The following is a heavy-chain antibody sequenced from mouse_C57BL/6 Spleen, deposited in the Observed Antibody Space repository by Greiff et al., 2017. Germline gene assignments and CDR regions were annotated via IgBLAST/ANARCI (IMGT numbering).Heavy chain of an antibody. D-gene: IGHD1-1*01. CDR3: ARSRTTVDFDY. V-gene: IGHV1-81*01. CDR1: GYTFTSYG. Sequence: QVQLQQSGAELARPGASVKLSCKASGYTFTSYGISWVKQRTGQGLEWIGEIYPRSGNTYYNQKFKDKATLTADKSSSTAYMQLSSLTSEDSAVYYCARSRTTVDFDYWGQGTTLTVSS. CDR2: IYPRSGNT. J-gene: IGHJ2*01.